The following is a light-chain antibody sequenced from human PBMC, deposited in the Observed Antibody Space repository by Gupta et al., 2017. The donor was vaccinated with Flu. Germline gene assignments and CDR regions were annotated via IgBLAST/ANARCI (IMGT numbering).Light chain of an antibody. Sequence: PSTLAASEGGKVTINCRASQSISSWLAWYQVKTGKAKKLLIYMSSSLHSGVPSRFSGSGSGTEFTLYVSSLQPEDLATYFCQKYRSYPITFGQGTQLE. V-gene: IGKV1-5*03. J-gene: IGKJ5*01. CDR2: MSS. CDR3: QKYRSYPIT. CDR1: QSISSW.